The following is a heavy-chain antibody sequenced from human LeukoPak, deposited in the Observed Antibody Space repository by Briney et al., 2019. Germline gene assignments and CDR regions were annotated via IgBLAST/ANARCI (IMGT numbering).Heavy chain of an antibody. J-gene: IGHJ4*02. CDR1: GFTFSSYA. V-gene: IGHV3-23*01. Sequence: GGSLRLSCAASGFTFSSYAMGWVRQAPGKGLDWVSTISGGADSTYYADSVKGRFTISRDNSKNTLYLQINSLRAEDTAVYYCASHFCDYWGQGTLVTVSS. CDR3: ASHFCDY. CDR2: ISGGADST.